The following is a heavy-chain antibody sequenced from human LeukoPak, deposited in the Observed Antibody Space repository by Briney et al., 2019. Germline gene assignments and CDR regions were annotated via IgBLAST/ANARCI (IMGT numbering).Heavy chain of an antibody. D-gene: IGHD6-13*01. Sequence: SETLSLTCIVSGGSISNTNYYWGWIRQPPGTGLEWIGSIRYSGSTYYNPSLKSRVTISVDTSKNQFSLKLSSVTAADTAVYYCTASATPSSISSFDYWGQGTLVTVSS. J-gene: IGHJ4*02. V-gene: IGHV4-39*01. CDR1: GGSISNTNYY. CDR2: IRYSGST. CDR3: TASATPSSISSFDY.